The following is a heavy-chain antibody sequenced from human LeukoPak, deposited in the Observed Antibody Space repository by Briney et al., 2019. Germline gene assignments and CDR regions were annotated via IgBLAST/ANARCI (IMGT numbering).Heavy chain of an antibody. D-gene: IGHD5-24*01. Sequence: GGSLRLSCTASGFTFSSYWMNWVRQAPGKGLEWVANIKQVGSEKYYVDSVKGRFTISRDNAKKSLYLQMNSLRAEDTAVYYCARETEMANLDYWGQGTLVTVSS. J-gene: IGHJ4*02. CDR3: ARETEMANLDY. CDR1: GFTFSSYW. CDR2: IKQVGSEK. V-gene: IGHV3-7*04.